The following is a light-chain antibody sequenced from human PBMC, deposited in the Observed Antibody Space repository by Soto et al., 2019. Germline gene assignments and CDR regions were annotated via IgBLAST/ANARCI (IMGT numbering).Light chain of an antibody. CDR3: MQALQTPYT. Sequence: DIVMPQSPLSLPVTPGEPASISCRSSQSLLHSNGYIYLDWYLQKPGQSPQLLIYLGSNRASGVPDRFSGSGSGTYFTLKISRVEAEDVGVYYCMQALQTPYTFGQGTKLEIK. CDR1: QSLLHSNGYIY. CDR2: LGS. J-gene: IGKJ2*01. V-gene: IGKV2-28*01.